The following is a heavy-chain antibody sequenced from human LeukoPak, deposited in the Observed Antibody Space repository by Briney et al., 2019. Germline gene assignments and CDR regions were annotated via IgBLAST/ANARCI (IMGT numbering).Heavy chain of an antibody. Sequence: GGSLRLSCAASGFTFSSYGIHWVRQAPVKGLEWVSFIRYDGSKEYYAEYVKGRFTISRDNSRNTVYPQMNSLRAEDTAVYYCAKDSGIGYWGQGTLVTVSS. V-gene: IGHV3-30*02. CDR1: GFTFSSYG. D-gene: IGHD6-13*01. J-gene: IGHJ4*02. CDR3: AKDSGIGY. CDR2: IRYDGSKE.